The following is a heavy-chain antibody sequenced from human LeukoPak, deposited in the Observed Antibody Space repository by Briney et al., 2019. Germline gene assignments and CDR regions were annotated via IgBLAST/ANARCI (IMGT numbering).Heavy chain of an antibody. D-gene: IGHD3-22*01. CDR3: AREDSSGYRPHYWYFDL. V-gene: IGHV1-46*01. J-gene: IGHJ2*01. Sequence: ASVKVSCKASGYTFTSYYMHWVRQAPGQGLEWMGIINPSGGSTSYAQKLQGRVTMTRDTSTSTVYMELSSLRSEDTAVYYCAREDSSGYRPHYWYFDLWGRGTLVTVSS. CDR2: INPSGGST. CDR1: GYTFTSYY.